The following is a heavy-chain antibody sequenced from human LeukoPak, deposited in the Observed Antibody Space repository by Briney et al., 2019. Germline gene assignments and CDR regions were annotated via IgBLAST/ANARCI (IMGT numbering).Heavy chain of an antibody. J-gene: IGHJ3*02. Sequence: PSETLSLTCTVSYYSISRGHYWSWIRQPPGKGLEWIGEINHSGSTNYNPSLKSRVTISVDTSKNQFSLKLSSVTAADTAVYYCATRLRYFDWLLAGNNAFDIWGQGTMVTVSS. CDR1: YYSISRGHY. CDR3: ATRLRYFDWLLAGNNAFDI. V-gene: IGHV4-38-2*02. D-gene: IGHD3-9*01. CDR2: INHSGST.